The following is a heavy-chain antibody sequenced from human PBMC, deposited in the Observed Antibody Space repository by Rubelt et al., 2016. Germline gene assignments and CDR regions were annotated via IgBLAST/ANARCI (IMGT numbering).Heavy chain of an antibody. CDR1: GFTFSSYA. V-gene: IGHV3-23*01. CDR2: ISGSGGST. D-gene: IGHD1-7*01. Sequence: EVQLLESGGGLVQPGGSLRLSCAASGFTFSSYAMSWVRQAPGKGLEWVSAISGSGGSTYYAGSLEGRFTISRDNSKNTLYLQMNSLRAEDTAVYYCARGRELYYYGMDVWGQGTTVTVSS. J-gene: IGHJ6*02. CDR3: ARGRELYYYGMDV.